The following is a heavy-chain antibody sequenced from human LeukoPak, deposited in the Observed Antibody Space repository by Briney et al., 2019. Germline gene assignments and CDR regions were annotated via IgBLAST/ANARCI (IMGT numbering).Heavy chain of an antibody. CDR2: IIPIFGTA. V-gene: IGHV1-69*05. D-gene: IGHD2-2*01. J-gene: IGHJ5*02. Sequence: SVKVSCKASGGTFSSYAISWVRQAPGQGLEWMGGIIPIFGTANYAQKFQGRVTMTRDTSTSTVYMELSSLRSEDTAVYYCARALSLIVVVPTTWGQGTLVTVSP. CDR3: ARALSLIVVVPTT. CDR1: GGTFSSYA.